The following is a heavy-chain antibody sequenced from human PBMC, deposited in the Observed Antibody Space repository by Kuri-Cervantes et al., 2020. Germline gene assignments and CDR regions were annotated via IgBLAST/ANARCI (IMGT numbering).Heavy chain of an antibody. D-gene: IGHD6-13*01. V-gene: IGHV1-69*13. J-gene: IGHJ2*01. CDR3: ARVLIAAAVNYWYFDL. CDR2: IIPIFGTA. Sequence: SVKVSCKASGYTFNSYDINWVRQAPGQGLEWMGGIIPIFGTANYAQKFQGRVTITEDESTSTAYMELSSLRSEDTAVYYCARVLIAAAVNYWYFDLWGRGTLVTVSS. CDR1: GYTFNSYD.